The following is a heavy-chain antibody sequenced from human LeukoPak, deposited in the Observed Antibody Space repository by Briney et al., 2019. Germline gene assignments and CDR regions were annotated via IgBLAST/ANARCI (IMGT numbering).Heavy chain of an antibody. J-gene: IGHJ6*02. D-gene: IGHD1-20*01. CDR1: GGSISSYY. V-gene: IGHV4-59*08. CDR2: IYYSGST. CDR3: ARGHNWNYYYGMDV. Sequence: SETLSLTCTVSGGSISSYYWSWIRQPQGKGLEWIGYIYYSGSTNCNPSLKSRVTISVDTSKNQFSLKLSSVTAADTAVYYCARGHNWNYYYGMDVWGQGTTVTVSS.